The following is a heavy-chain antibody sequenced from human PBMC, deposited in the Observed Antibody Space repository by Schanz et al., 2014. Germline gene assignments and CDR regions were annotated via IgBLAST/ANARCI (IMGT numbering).Heavy chain of an antibody. Sequence: VQLVESGGGLVQPGGSVRLSCGASGFSFSTHWMAWVRQASGKGLEWVSAISGSGASTYYADSVKGRFTISRDNSKNTLYLQMNSLRADDSAIYCCAKDHPSSGWPAFDVWGQGTQVTVSS. CDR1: GFSFSTHW. CDR3: AKDHPSSGWPAFDV. J-gene: IGHJ4*02. V-gene: IGHV3-23*04. CDR2: ISGSGAST. D-gene: IGHD6-19*01.